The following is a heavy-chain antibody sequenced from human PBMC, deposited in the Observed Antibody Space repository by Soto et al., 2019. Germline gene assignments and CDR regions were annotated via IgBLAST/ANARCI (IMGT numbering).Heavy chain of an antibody. Sequence: QVQLVQSGAEVKKPGASVKVSCKASGYTFTSYAMHWVRQAPGQRLEWMGWINAGNGNTKYSQKFQGRVTITRDTSASAGYMELSSLRSEDTAVYYCASCWRLYYSYGMDVWGQGTTVTVSS. CDR1: GYTFTSYA. CDR3: ASCWRLYYSYGMDV. CDR2: INAGNGNT. D-gene: IGHD2-15*01. V-gene: IGHV1-3*01. J-gene: IGHJ6*02.